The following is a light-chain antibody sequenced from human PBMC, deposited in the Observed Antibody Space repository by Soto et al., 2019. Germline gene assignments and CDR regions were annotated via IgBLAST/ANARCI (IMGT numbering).Light chain of an antibody. CDR1: QSVDRNY. V-gene: IGKV3-20*01. J-gene: IGKJ1*01. CDR3: HQFASTPRT. CDR2: GAS. Sequence: EIVLTQSPGTLSLSPGESATLSCRASQSVDRNYLAWYQQRPGQAPRLLIYGASSRATGIPPRFSGSGSWTEFVLTISGLEAEDFAVDYCHQFASTPRTFGQGTKVETK.